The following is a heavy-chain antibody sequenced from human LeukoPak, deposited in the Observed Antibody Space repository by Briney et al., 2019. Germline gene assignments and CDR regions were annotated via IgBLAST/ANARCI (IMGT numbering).Heavy chain of an antibody. CDR1: GGTFSSYA. J-gene: IGHJ5*02. Sequence: SVKVSCKAPGGTFSSYAISWVRQAPGQGLEWMGGIIPIFGTANYAQKFQGRVTITADESTSPAYMELSSLRSEDTAVYYCAMGLGYCSGGSCYYNWFDPWGQGTLVTVSS. CDR2: IIPIFGTA. V-gene: IGHV1-69*01. CDR3: AMGLGYCSGGSCYYNWFDP. D-gene: IGHD2-15*01.